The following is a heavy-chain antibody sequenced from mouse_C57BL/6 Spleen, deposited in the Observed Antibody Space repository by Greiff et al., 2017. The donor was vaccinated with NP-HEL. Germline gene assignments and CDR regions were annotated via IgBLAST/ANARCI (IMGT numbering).Heavy chain of an antibody. Sequence: VQLQQPGAELVMPGASVKLSCKASGYTFTSYWMHWVKQRPGQGLEWIGEIDPSDSYTNYNQKFKGKSTLTVDKSSSTAYMQLSSLTSEDSAVYYCARGGDSSGYFAYWGQGTLVTVSA. CDR2: IDPSDSYT. CDR3: ARGGDSSGYFAY. CDR1: GYTFTSYW. D-gene: IGHD3-2*02. J-gene: IGHJ3*01. V-gene: IGHV1-69*01.